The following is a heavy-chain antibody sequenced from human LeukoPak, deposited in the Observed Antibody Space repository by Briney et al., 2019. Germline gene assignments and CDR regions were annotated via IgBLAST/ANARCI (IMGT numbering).Heavy chain of an antibody. CDR1: GYSFTSYW. CDR2: IYPGDSDT. Sequence: GESLKISCKGSGYSFTSYWTGWVRQMPGKGLEWMGIIYPGDSDTRYSPSFQGQVTISADKSISTAYLQWSSLKASDTAMYYCARQKDDSSGYWYLIDYWGQGTLVTVSS. J-gene: IGHJ4*02. V-gene: IGHV5-51*01. CDR3: ARQKDDSSGYWYLIDY. D-gene: IGHD3-22*01.